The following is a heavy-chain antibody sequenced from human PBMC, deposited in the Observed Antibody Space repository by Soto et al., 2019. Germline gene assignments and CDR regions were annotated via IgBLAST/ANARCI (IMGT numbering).Heavy chain of an antibody. CDR3: ARVPTGKYGVWNY. D-gene: IGHD2-8*01. J-gene: IGHJ4*02. Sequence: GGSLGLSCAASGEPFCSYGMDGVRNAPGKGLVWVSRINPGGSITAYADSVKGRFTISRDNAKNTLYLQMNSLRGDDTAVYYCARVPTGKYGVWNYWGQGTLVTVSS. CDR1: GEPFCSYG. CDR2: INPGGSIT. V-gene: IGHV3-74*01.